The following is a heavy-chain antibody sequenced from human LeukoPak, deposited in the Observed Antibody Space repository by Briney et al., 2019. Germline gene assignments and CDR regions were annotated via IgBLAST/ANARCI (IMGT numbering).Heavy chain of an antibody. CDR2: IRGDSRYT. CDR1: GFTFSSYA. Sequence: GGSLRLSCAASGFTFSSYAMTWVRQGPGKGLEWVSSIRGDSRYTYYADSVKGRFIISRDNSKNTLNLRLNSLKAEDTAVYFCARSLWPEDYWGQGTLVTVSS. CDR3: ARSLWPEDY. D-gene: IGHD5-18*01. V-gene: IGHV3-23*01. J-gene: IGHJ4*02.